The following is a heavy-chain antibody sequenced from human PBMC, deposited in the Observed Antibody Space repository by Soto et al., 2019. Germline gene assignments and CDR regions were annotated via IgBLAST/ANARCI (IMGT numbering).Heavy chain of an antibody. D-gene: IGHD6-19*01. CDR3: ARGGSGWKALNWLDP. J-gene: IGHJ5*02. V-gene: IGHV4-31*11. Sequence: QGQLQESGPGLVIPSQTLTLTCAVSGASIENNGYSWTCIRQHPGKGREWIGTNNNRGDTYYNPSLKSRLTISLDTSQNHFALRLNAVTVADTATYYWARGGSGWKALNWLDPWGQGIMVTVSS. CDR2: NNNRGDT. CDR1: GASIENNGYS.